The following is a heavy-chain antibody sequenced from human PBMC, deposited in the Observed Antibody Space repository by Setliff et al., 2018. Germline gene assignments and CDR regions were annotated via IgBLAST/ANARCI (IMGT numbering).Heavy chain of an antibody. V-gene: IGHV1-69-2*01. CDR2: VDPEDGET. CDR3: ATATPWTVVVTENPYYYYGMDV. Sequence: VASVKVSCKASGYTFTSYGISWVRQAPGQGLEWMGLVDPEDGETIYAEKFQGRVTITADTSTDTAYMELSSLRSEDTAVYYCATATPWTVVVTENPYYYYGMDVWGQGTTVTVSS. D-gene: IGHD2-21*02. CDR1: GYTFTSYG. J-gene: IGHJ6*02.